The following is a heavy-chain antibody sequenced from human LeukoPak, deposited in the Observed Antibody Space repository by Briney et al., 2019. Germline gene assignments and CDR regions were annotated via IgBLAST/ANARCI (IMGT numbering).Heavy chain of an antibody. J-gene: IGHJ4*02. CDR3: ASPGMVITSYFDY. CDR2: IYPGDSET. Sequence: GESLKISCKGSGYSFTSYWIGWVRQMPGKGLEWMGIIYPGDSETRYSPSFQGQVTISADKSISTAYLQWSSLKASDTAMYYCASPGMVITSYFDYWGQGTLVTVSS. V-gene: IGHV5-51*01. CDR1: GYSFTSYW. D-gene: IGHD3-22*01.